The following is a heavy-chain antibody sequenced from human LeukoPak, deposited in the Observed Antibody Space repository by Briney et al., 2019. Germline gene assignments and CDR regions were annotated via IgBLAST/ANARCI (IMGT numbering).Heavy chain of an antibody. CDR3: ARDFGGNSVYFDY. J-gene: IGHJ4*02. Sequence: PGGSLRLSCAASGFTFSSYAMHWVRQAPGKGLERVAVISYDGSNKYYADSVKGRFTISRDNSKNTLYLQMNSLRAEDTAVYYCARDFGGNSVYFDYWGQGTLVTVSS. V-gene: IGHV3-30-3*01. D-gene: IGHD4-23*01. CDR1: GFTFSSYA. CDR2: ISYDGSNK.